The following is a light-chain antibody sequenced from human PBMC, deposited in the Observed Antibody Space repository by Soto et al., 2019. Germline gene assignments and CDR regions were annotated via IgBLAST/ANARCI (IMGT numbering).Light chain of an antibody. CDR3: AAWDDSLSGWV. V-gene: IGLV1-40*01. CDR2: GNS. J-gene: IGLJ3*02. CDR1: SSNIGAGYD. Sequence: QSVLTQPPSVSGAPGQRVTISCSGSSSNIGAGYDVNWYRQLPGTAPKLLIYGNSDRPSGVPDRFSGSKSGTSASLAITGLQAEDEADYYCAAWDDSLSGWVFGGGTKLTVL.